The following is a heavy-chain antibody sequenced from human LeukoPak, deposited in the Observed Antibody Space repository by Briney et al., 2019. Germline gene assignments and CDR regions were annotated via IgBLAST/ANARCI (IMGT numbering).Heavy chain of an antibody. CDR3: ARAFDPTTQPFDP. Sequence: ASVKVSCTASGCTFSSYAISWVRQAPGQGLEWMGIINPSGGSTSYAQKFQGRVTMTRDTSTSTVYMELSSLRSEDTAVYYCARAFDPTTQPFDPWGQGTLVTVSS. D-gene: IGHD4-11*01. J-gene: IGHJ5*02. V-gene: IGHV1-46*01. CDR2: INPSGGST. CDR1: GCTFSSYA.